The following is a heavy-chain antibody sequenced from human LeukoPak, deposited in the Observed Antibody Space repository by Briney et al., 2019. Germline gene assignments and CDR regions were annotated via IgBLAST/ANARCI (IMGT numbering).Heavy chain of an antibody. CDR2: IWYDGSNK. CDR3: ARELEPPRSSLYYYYGMDV. CDR1: GFTFSSYG. J-gene: IGHJ6*02. D-gene: IGHD5-24*01. Sequence: PGGSLRLSCAASGFTFSSYGMHWVRQAPGKGLKWVAVIWYDGSNKYYADSVKGRFTISRDNSKNTLYLQMNSLRAEDTAVYYCARELEPPRSSLYYYYGMDVWGQGTTVTVSS. V-gene: IGHV3-33*08.